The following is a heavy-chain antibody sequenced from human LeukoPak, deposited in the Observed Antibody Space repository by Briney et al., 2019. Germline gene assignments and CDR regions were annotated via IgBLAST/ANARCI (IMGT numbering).Heavy chain of an antibody. CDR1: GFTFSSYA. D-gene: IGHD6-13*01. CDR2: ISGSGGST. Sequence: GGSLRVSCAASGFTFSSYAMSWVRQARGKGLEGVSAISGSGGSTYYADSVKGRFTISRDNSKNTLYLQMNSLRAEDSAVYYCAKDHQLVISYFDYWGQGTLVTVSS. V-gene: IGHV3-23*01. CDR3: AKDHQLVISYFDY. J-gene: IGHJ4*02.